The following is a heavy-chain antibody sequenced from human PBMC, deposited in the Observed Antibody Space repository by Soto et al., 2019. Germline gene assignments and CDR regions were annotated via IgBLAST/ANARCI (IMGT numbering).Heavy chain of an antibody. V-gene: IGHV3-7*01. J-gene: IGHJ5*02. CDR3: VRGGSNYAS. D-gene: IGHD4-4*01. CDR2: IKPDESEK. CDR1: GFTFSDSW. Sequence: EVHLVESGGGLVQPGGSLRLSCTASGFTFSDSWMTWVRQAPGKGLEWVARIKPDESEKKYADSVKGRFSISRDNAKNSMYWQRDSLRGEDTAVYYCVRGGSNYASWGQGTLVTVSS.